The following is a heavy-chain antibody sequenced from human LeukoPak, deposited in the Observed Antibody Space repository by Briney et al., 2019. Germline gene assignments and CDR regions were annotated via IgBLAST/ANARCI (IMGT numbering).Heavy chain of an antibody. Sequence: SETLSLTCTVSGHSISSGYYWGWIRQPPGKGLEWIGSIYHSGSTYYNPSLKGRVTKSVDTSKNQFSLKLSSVTAADTAVYYCARVGGIVVVTAMVDYWGQGTLVTVSS. CDR1: GHSISSGYY. V-gene: IGHV4-38-2*02. J-gene: IGHJ4*02. CDR3: ARVGGIVVVTAMVDY. D-gene: IGHD2-21*02. CDR2: IYHSGST.